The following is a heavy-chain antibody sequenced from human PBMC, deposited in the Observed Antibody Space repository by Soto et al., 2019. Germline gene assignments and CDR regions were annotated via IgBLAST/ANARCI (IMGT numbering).Heavy chain of an antibody. D-gene: IGHD3-10*01. CDR2: IPYDGSNK. CDR3: AKDTRAGVYGMDV. Sequence: QVQLVESGGGVVQPGRSLRLSCAASGFTFSSYGMHWVRQAPGKGLEWVAVIPYDGSNKYYADSVKGRFTISRDNSKNTLYLQMNSLRAEDTAVYYCAKDTRAGVYGMDVWGQGTTVTVSS. J-gene: IGHJ6*02. CDR1: GFTFSSYG. V-gene: IGHV3-30*18.